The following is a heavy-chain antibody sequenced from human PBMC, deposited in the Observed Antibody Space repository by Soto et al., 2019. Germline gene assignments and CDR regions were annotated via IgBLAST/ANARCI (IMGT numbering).Heavy chain of an antibody. Sequence: SETLSLTCTVSGGSIRSCDYYWSWIRQPPGKGLEWIGYIYYSESTSYNPSLKSRITISVDTSKNHFSLKLSSVTAADTAVYYCARDGFFGRSGYFDYWGQGTLVTVSS. CDR2: IYYSEST. CDR3: ARDGFFGRSGYFDY. J-gene: IGHJ4*02. CDR1: GGSIRSCDYY. D-gene: IGHD3-3*01. V-gene: IGHV4-30-4*01.